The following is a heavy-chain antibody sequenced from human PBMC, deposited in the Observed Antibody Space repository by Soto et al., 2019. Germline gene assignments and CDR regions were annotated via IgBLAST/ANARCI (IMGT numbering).Heavy chain of an antibody. D-gene: IGHD3-10*01. CDR3: ATGSGSYHDWDY. CDR1: GYTYTSYY. CDR2: INPSGGST. V-gene: IGHV1-46*03. Sequence: ASVKASYKAAGYTYTSYYMHWVRQAPGQGLEWMGIINPSGGSTSYAQKFQGRVTMTRDTSTSTVYMELSSLRSEDTAVYYCATGSGSYHDWDYWGQGTLVTVSS. J-gene: IGHJ4*02.